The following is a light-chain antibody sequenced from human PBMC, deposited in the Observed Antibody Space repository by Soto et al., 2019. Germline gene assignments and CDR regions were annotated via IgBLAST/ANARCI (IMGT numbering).Light chain of an antibody. CDR1: QSVSSS. CDR2: GAS. CDR3: QHYNRGPYT. Sequence: EVVMTQSPATLSVSPGEGVTLSCRASQSVSSSLAWYQQKPGQAPRLLIYGASTRATDVPAKFSGSGSGTEFTLTISSLQSEDFAAYYCQHYNRGPYTFGQGTKLEIK. J-gene: IGKJ2*01. V-gene: IGKV3-15*01.